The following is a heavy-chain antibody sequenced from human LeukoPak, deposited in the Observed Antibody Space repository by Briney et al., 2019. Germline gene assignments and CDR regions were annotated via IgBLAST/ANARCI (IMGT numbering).Heavy chain of an antibody. Sequence: GGSLRLSCVASGFTVSSNYMSWVRQAPGKGLEWVSVIYSGGSTYHADSVEGRFTISRDNSKNTLYLQMNSLRAEDTAVYYCARDLVWFGELLENGMDVWGQGTTVTVSS. J-gene: IGHJ6*02. D-gene: IGHD3-10*01. V-gene: IGHV3-53*01. CDR2: IYSGGST. CDR1: GFTVSSNY. CDR3: ARDLVWFGELLENGMDV.